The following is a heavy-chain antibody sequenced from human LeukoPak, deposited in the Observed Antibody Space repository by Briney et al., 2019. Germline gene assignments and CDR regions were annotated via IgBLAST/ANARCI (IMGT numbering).Heavy chain of an antibody. Sequence: ASVKVSCKASGYTFTSYGISWVRQAPGQGLEWMGWISAYNGNTNYALKLQGRVTMTTDTSTSTAYMELRSLRSDDTAVYYCARVAGYCGGDCDPDDYWGQGTLVTVSS. CDR1: GYTFTSYG. CDR2: ISAYNGNT. J-gene: IGHJ4*02. CDR3: ARVAGYCGGDCDPDDY. D-gene: IGHD2-21*02. V-gene: IGHV1-18*01.